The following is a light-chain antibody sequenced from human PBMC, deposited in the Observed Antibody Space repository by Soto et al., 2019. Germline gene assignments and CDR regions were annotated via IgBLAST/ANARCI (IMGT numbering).Light chain of an antibody. CDR1: QSISSY. CDR2: DAS. Sequence: ENVLTQSAATLSLSKGERATLSCRASQSISSYLAWYQHKPGQAPSLLIYDASKRATGIPARFSGSGCATEFSLTIGSLQSQDSAIYHCQRRNNRPLLTFGGGTKVKIK. J-gene: IGKJ4*01. V-gene: IGKV3-11*01. CDR3: QRRNNRPLLT.